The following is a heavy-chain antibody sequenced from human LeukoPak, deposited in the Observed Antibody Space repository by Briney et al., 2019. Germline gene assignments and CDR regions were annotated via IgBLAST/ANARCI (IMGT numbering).Heavy chain of an antibody. CDR1: GGSISSHY. D-gene: IGHD3-10*01. CDR2: IDYSGST. Sequence: PSETLPLTCTVSGGSISSHYWSWIRQPPGKGLEWIGYIDYSGSTNYNPSLKSRVTISVDTSKNQSSLKLSSVTAADTAVYYCARVYSWFVDTPIDYWGQGTLVTVSS. V-gene: IGHV4-59*11. J-gene: IGHJ4*02. CDR3: ARVYSWFVDTPIDY.